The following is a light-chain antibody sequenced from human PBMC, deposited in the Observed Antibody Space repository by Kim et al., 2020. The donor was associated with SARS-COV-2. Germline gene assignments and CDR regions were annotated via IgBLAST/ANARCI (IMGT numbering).Light chain of an antibody. CDR3: QQYNNWPPWT. J-gene: IGKJ1*01. CDR2: GAS. V-gene: IGKV3-15*01. CDR1: QSVSSN. Sequence: EIVMTQSPATLSVSPGERAALSCRASQSVSSNLAWYQQKPGQAPRLIIYGASTRATGIPGRFSGSGSGTEFTLTISSLQSEDFAVYYCQQYNNWPPWTFGQGTKVDIK.